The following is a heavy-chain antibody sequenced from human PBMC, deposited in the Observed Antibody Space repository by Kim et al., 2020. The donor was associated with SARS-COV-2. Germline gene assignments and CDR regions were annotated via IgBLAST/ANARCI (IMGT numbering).Heavy chain of an antibody. CDR2: ITGRDGGT. CDR1: GFTFSPYD. J-gene: IGHJ5*01. CDR3: AKVMYVGGSQLFDS. Sequence: GGSLRLSCAASGFTFSPYDMTWVRQAPGKGLEWVSTITGRDGGTYYADSVKGRFTISRDNSKNTLYLQMNSLRAEDTAISYCAKVMYVGGSQLFDSWGQGSLVTVSS. V-gene: IGHV3-23*01. D-gene: IGHD1-26*01.